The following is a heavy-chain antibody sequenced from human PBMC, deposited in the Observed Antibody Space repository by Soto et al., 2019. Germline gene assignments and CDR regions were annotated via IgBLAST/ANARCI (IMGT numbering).Heavy chain of an antibody. Sequence: QVQLVQSGAEVKKPGSSVKVSCTASGGAFINYAVSWVRQALGQGLEWMGAVMPTFGAEVYAQKFQGRLTIFADESTNTAYLNVSSLTFEDAALYYCAASRGFYEAMDAWGQGTTLTVSS. CDR2: VMPTFGAE. V-gene: IGHV1-69*01. CDR3: AASRGFYEAMDA. CDR1: GGAFINYA. D-gene: IGHD3-22*01. J-gene: IGHJ6*02.